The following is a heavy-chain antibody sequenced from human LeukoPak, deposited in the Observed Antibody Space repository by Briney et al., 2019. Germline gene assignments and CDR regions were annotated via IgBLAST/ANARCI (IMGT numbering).Heavy chain of an antibody. Sequence: PSETLSLTCAVSGYSISSGYFWAWIRQAPGKGPEWIGSISHSGSSYSNPSLKSRVIVSVDTSSNQFSLRLTSVTAADTATYYCARDGYYYDGTFEYWGQGIRVAVSS. D-gene: IGHD3-22*01. V-gene: IGHV4-38-2*02. J-gene: IGHJ4*02. CDR3: ARDGYYYDGTFEY. CDR2: ISHSGSS. CDR1: GYSISSGYF.